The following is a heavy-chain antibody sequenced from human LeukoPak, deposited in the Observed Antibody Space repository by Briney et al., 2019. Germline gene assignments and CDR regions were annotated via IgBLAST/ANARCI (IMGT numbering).Heavy chain of an antibody. Sequence: PSETLSLTCAVYGGSFSGCYWSWIRQPPGKGLEWIGEINHSGSTNYNPSLKSRVTISVDTSKNQLSLKLSSVTAADTAVYYCARGRGITMVRGRRNWFDPWGQGTLVTVSS. CDR3: ARGRGITMVRGRRNWFDP. D-gene: IGHD3-10*01. CDR2: INHSGST. V-gene: IGHV4-34*01. CDR1: GGSFSGCY. J-gene: IGHJ5*02.